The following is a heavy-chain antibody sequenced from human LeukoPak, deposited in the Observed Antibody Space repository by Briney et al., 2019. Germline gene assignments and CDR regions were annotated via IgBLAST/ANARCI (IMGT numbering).Heavy chain of an antibody. J-gene: IGHJ6*02. V-gene: IGHV4-59*01. CDR2: IYYSGST. CDR1: GGSISSYY. D-gene: IGHD1-14*01. Sequence: SETLSLTCTVSGGSISSYYWSWIRQPPGKGLERIGYIYYSGSTNYNPSLKSRVTISVDTSKNQFSLKLSSVTAADTAVYYCARGNHYYYGMDVWGQGTTVTVSS. CDR3: ARGNHYYYGMDV.